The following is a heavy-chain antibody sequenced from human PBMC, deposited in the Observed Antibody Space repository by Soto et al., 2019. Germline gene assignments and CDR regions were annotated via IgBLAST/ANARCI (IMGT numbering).Heavy chain of an antibody. J-gene: IGHJ6*03. CDR1: GFTFDDYA. Sequence: GGSLRLSCAASGFTFDDYAMHWVRQAPGKGLEWVSGISWNSGSIGYADSVKGRFTISRDNAKNSLYLQMNSLSAEDTALYYCAKSFYPRSIVVVPAAMYYYYMDVWGKGTTVTVSS. CDR3: AKSFYPRSIVVVPAAMYYYYMDV. D-gene: IGHD2-2*01. CDR2: ISWNSGSI. V-gene: IGHV3-9*01.